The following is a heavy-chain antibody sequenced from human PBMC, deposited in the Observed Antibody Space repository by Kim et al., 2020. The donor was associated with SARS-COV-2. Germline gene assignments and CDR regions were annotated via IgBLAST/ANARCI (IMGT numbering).Heavy chain of an antibody. Sequence: YYNPSLKSRVTISVDTSKNQFSLKLSSVTAADTAVYYCARDRRSGSFDYWGQGTLVTVSS. V-gene: IGHV4-31*02. J-gene: IGHJ4*02. CDR3: ARDRRSGSFDY. D-gene: IGHD3-10*01.